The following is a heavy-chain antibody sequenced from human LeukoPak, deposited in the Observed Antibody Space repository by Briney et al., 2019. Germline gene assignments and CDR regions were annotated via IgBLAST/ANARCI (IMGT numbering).Heavy chain of an antibody. CDR3: AREAGDYYYGMDV. Sequence: GASVKVSCKASGYTFTGYYMHWVRQAPGQGLGGMGWINPNSGGTNYAQKFQGRVTMTRDTSISTAYMELSRLRSDDTAVYYCAREAGDYYYGMDVWGQGTTITVSS. V-gene: IGHV1-2*02. CDR2: INPNSGGT. D-gene: IGHD6-25*01. CDR1: GYTFTGYY. J-gene: IGHJ6*02.